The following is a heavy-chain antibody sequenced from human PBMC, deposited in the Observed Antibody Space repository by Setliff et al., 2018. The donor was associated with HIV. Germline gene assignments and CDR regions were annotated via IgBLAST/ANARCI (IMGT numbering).Heavy chain of an antibody. D-gene: IGHD6-6*01. J-gene: IGHJ5*02. CDR1: GVSINSNRYY. CDR3: ARGTRSSFNWFDP. CDR2: IYYSGTT. V-gene: IGHV4-31*03. Sequence: SETLSLTCTVSGVSINSNRYYWSWIRQHPGKGLEWIGYIYYSGTTYYNPSVKSRVTISLDTSKNQFSLKLSSMTAADTAMYYCARGTRSSFNWFDPWGQGTLVTVSS.